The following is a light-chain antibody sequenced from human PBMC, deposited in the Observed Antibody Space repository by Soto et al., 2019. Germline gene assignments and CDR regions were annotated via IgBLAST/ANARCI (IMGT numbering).Light chain of an antibody. V-gene: IGKV3-11*01. CDR2: DAS. CDR3: HQYNMWPPLI. CDR1: QSISSF. Sequence: EIVLTQSPATLSLSPGERATLSCRASQSISSFLDWYQHKPGQAPRLLIYDASNRATGIPARFSGSGSGTDFTLTISSLEPEDFAVYYCHQYNMWPPLIFGGGTKVEIK. J-gene: IGKJ4*01.